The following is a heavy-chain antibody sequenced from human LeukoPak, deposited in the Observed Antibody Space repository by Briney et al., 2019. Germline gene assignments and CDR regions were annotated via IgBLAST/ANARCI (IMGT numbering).Heavy chain of an antibody. CDR2: ITASSTAI. D-gene: IGHD5-18*01. CDR1: GFTFNTYT. J-gene: IGHJ4*02. CDR3: ASGVAMVNFDY. Sequence: GGSLRLSCAASGFTFNTYTMNWVRQAPGKGLEWVSSITASSTAIYSADSVKGRFTISRDNAKNFLYLQMNSLRAEDTAVYYCASGVAMVNFDYWGQGTLVTVSS. V-gene: IGHV3-21*01.